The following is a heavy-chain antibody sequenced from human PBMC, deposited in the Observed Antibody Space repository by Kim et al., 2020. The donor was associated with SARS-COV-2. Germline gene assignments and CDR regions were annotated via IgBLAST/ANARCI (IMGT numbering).Heavy chain of an antibody. Sequence: SETLSLTCTXSGGSISSYYWSWIRQPPGKGLEWIGYIYYSGSTNYNPSLKSRVTISVDTSKNQFSLKLSSVTAADTAVYYCARAERDSSGWANWFDPWGQGTLVTVSS. J-gene: IGHJ5*02. CDR1: GGSISSYY. V-gene: IGHV4-59*13. CDR2: IYYSGST. CDR3: ARAERDSSGWANWFDP. D-gene: IGHD6-19*01.